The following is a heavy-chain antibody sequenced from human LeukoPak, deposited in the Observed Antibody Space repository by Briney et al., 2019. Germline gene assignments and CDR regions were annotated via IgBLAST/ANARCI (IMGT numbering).Heavy chain of an antibody. V-gene: IGHV4-34*09. CDR3: ARTPWEYYDSSDYIDY. CDR2: VHHSGTT. CDR1: GGSFTADY. Sequence: SETLSLTCAVYGGSFTADYWTWIRQPPGKGLEWIGEVHHSGTTNYNPSLKSRVTISVDTSKNQFSLKLSSVTAADTAVYYCARTPWEYYDSSDYIDYWGQGTLVTVSS. D-gene: IGHD3-22*01. J-gene: IGHJ4*02.